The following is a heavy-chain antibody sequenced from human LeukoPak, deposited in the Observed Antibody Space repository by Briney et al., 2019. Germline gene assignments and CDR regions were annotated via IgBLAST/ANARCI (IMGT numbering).Heavy chain of an antibody. D-gene: IGHD6-13*01. V-gene: IGHV4-59*08. Sequence: SETLSLTCTVSGGSISSYYWSWIRQPPGKGLEWIGYIYYSGSTNYNPSLKSRVTISVDTSKNQFSLKLSSVTVADTAVYYCARAYSSSLGRYDYWGQGTLVTVSS. CDR2: IYYSGST. J-gene: IGHJ4*02. CDR1: GGSISSYY. CDR3: ARAYSSSLGRYDY.